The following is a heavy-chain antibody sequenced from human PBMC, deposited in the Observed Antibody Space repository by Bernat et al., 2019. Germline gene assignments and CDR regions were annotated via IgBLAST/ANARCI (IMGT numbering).Heavy chain of an antibody. CDR2: ISSSGSTI. CDR1: GFTFSSYE. V-gene: IGHV3-48*03. D-gene: IGHD4-17*01. J-gene: IGHJ3*02. Sequence: EVQLVESGGGLVQPGGSLRLSCAASGFTFSSYEMNWVSQAPGKGLEWVSYISSSGSTIYYADSVKGRFTISSDNAKNSLYLQMNSLRAEDTAVDYCASNGDYVGHDAFDIWGQGTMVTVSS. CDR3: ASNGDYVGHDAFDI.